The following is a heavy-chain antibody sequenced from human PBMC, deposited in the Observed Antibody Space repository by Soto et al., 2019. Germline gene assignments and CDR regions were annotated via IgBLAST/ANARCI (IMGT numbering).Heavy chain of an antibody. CDR1: PYSFFSHW. CDR2: IYPADSET. Sequence: GQSLKISCKASPYSFFSHWLGSVRQMPGKGLAWVGIIYPADSETRYSPSFQGQVTISVDKSINTAYLQRSSLKASDTAMYYCARRPWRSGYYDYSGQRTLVAFSS. J-gene: IGHJ4*02. D-gene: IGHD3-22*01. V-gene: IGHV5-51*01. CDR3: ARRPWRSGYYDY.